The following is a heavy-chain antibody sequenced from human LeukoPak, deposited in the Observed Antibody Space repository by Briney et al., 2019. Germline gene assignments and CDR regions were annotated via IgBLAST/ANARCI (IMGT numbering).Heavy chain of an antibody. D-gene: IGHD6-13*01. CDR1: GYTFTRYG. V-gene: IGHV1-18*01. J-gene: IGHJ6*02. Sequence: GASVKVSCKASGYTFTRYGISWVRQAPGQGLEWMGWISAYNGNTNYAQKVQGRVTVTTDTLTSTAYMELRSLRSDDTAVYYCASSLGTRGYYYGMDVWGQGTTVTVSS. CDR2: ISAYNGNT. CDR3: ASSLGTRGYYYGMDV.